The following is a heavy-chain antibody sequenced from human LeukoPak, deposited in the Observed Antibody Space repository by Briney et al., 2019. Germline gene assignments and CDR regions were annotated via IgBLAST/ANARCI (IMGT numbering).Heavy chain of an antibody. CDR2: INPNSGDT. J-gene: IGHJ3*02. CDR3: ARGDWGDAYI. CDR1: GYAFTDYY. D-gene: IGHD7-27*01. V-gene: IGHV1-2*02. Sequence: ASVKVSCKSSGYAFTDYYMHWVRQAPGQGLQWMGWINPNSGDTNYAQYFQGRVTMTRDTSISTAYMELSRLISGDTAMYYCARGDWGDAYIWGQGTLVTVSS.